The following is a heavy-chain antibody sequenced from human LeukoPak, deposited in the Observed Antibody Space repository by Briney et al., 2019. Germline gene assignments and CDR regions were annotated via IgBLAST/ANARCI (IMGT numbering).Heavy chain of an antibody. D-gene: IGHD2-21*01. Sequence: GGSLRLSCAATGFSFIDRYMSWIRQAPGKGVEWVAYISHNSDNIHYADSVKGRFTISRNNAKNALFLQVSSLGAEDTAVYYCVRETGLLFDFWGQGTLVIVSS. CDR1: GFSFIDRY. CDR2: ISHNSDNI. V-gene: IGHV3-11*04. CDR3: VRETGLLFDF. J-gene: IGHJ4*02.